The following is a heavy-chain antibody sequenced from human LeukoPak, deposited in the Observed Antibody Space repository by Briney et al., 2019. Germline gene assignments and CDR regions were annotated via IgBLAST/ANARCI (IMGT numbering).Heavy chain of an antibody. Sequence: GGSLTLSCAPSGFTFSSYSMSWVRQAPGKGMERVSSISSSSRYIYYADSVKGRFTISRDNAKNSLYLQMNSLRPEDTAVYYCARAQGFGELLSTYMDVWGKGTTVTVSS. D-gene: IGHD3-10*01. CDR2: ISSSSRYI. J-gene: IGHJ6*03. CDR3: ARAQGFGELLSTYMDV. CDR1: GFTFSSYS. V-gene: IGHV3-21*01.